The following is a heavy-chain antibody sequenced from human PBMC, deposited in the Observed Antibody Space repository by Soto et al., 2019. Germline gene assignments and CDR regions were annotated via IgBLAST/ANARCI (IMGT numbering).Heavy chain of an antibody. D-gene: IGHD3-9*01. J-gene: IGHJ4*02. CDR1: GFIFSGYA. Sequence: QVQLVESGGGVVQPGRSLRLSCAASGFIFSGYAMHWVRQAPGKGLEWVAVISYDGNTQYYADSVKGRFTVSRDNSNNMLYVQMNNLRDEDTAMYYCAKETNAYEINFWGQGTLVTVSS. V-gene: IGHV3-30-3*01. CDR3: AKETNAYEINF. CDR2: ISYDGNTQ.